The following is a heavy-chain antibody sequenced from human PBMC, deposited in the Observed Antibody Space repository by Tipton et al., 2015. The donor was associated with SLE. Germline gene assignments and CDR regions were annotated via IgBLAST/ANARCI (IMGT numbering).Heavy chain of an antibody. D-gene: IGHD6-13*01. CDR3: ARVYSSSHPDV. Sequence: TLSLTCTVSGGSISSGYYWGWIRQPPGKGLEWIGSIYQSGSTYYNPSLKSRVTISVDTSKNQFSLKLSSVTAADTAVYYCARVYSSSHPDVWGKGTTVTVSS. J-gene: IGHJ6*04. V-gene: IGHV4-38-2*02. CDR2: IYQSGST. CDR1: GGSISSGYY.